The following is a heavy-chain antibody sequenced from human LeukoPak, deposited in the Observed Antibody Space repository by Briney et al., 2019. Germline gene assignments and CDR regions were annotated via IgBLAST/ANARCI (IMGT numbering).Heavy chain of an antibody. V-gene: IGHV1-46*01. CDR2: IKPSGGSA. CDR1: GYTFISYY. D-gene: IGHD1-26*01. CDR3: AREGGSGSYSYHFDF. J-gene: IGHJ4*02. Sequence: ASVKVSCKASGYTFISYYMHWVRQAPGQGLEWIGIIKPSGGSASYAQKFQGRATMTRDTSTSTVYMELSSLRSEDTAVYYCAREGGSGSYSYHFDFWGQGAPLTVSS.